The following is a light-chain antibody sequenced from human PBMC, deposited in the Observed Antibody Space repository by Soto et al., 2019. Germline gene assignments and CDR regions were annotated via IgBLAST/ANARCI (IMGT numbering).Light chain of an antibody. CDR3: QQYGSSPT. CDR2: GAS. J-gene: IGKJ1*01. V-gene: IGKV3-20*01. Sequence: EIVLTQSPGTLSLSPGERATLSCRASQSVSSSYLAGNQQKPGQAPRLLTYGASSRATGIPDRFRGSGSRTDFTLTISRLEPEDFAVYYCQQYGSSPTFGQGTKVEIK. CDR1: QSVSSSY.